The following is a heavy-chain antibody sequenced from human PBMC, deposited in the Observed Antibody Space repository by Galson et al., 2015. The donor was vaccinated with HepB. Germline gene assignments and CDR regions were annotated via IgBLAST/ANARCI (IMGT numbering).Heavy chain of an antibody. V-gene: IGHV2-5*01. D-gene: IGHD2/OR15-2a*01. CDR2: IYWNEDR. CDR1: GFSLRTGGVG. J-gene: IGHJ6*02. Sequence: PALVKPTPTLTLTCTFSGFSLRTGGVGVVWIRQPPGKALEWLAVIYWNEDRRYNPSLQSRLTISKDTSKNQVVLTLTNMDPVDTATYYCGHRKYSDGYSGVEVWGQGTTVTVSS. CDR3: GHRKYSDGYSGVEV.